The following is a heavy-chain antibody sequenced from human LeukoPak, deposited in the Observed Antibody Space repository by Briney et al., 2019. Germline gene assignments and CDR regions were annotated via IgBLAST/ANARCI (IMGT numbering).Heavy chain of an antibody. J-gene: IGHJ4*02. CDR3: ARDHRDYYDSSGYYGFNY. D-gene: IGHD3-22*01. CDR2: ISYDGSNE. CDR1: GFTFSSYV. V-gene: IGHV3-30*04. Sequence: TGGSLRLSCAASGFTFSSYVMHWVRQAPGKGLEWVAIISYDGSNEYYADSVKGRFTISRDNAKNSLYLQMNSLTGEDTAVYYCARDHRDYYDSSGYYGFNYWGQGTLVTVSS.